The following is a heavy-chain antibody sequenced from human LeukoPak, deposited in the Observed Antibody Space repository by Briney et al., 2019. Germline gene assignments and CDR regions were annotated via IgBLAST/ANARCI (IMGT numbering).Heavy chain of an antibody. J-gene: IGHJ4*02. CDR2: INPNSGGT. D-gene: IGHD6-13*01. CDR3: ARARPYSSSWYVNY. V-gene: IGHV1-2*06. CDR1: GYTFTGYY. Sequence: SVKVSCKASGYTFTGYYMHWVRQAPGQGLEWMGRINPNSGGTNYAQKFQGRVTMTRDTSISTAYMELSRLRSDDTAVYYCARARPYSSSWYVNYWGQGTLVTVSS.